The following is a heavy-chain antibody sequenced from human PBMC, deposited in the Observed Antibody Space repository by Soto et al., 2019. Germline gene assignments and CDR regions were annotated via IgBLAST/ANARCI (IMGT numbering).Heavy chain of an antibody. V-gene: IGHV3-74*01. J-gene: IGHJ6*02. CDR3: ARPLGFLEWLQSAAGMAV. Sequence: GGSLRLFCAASGFTFSSYWMHSVRQAPGKGLVWVSRINSDGSITSYADSVKGRFTISRDNAKNTLYLQMNSLRAEDTAVYYCARPLGFLEWLQSAAGMAVWGQGTTVTV. D-gene: IGHD3-3*01. CDR2: INSDGSIT. CDR1: GFTFSSYW.